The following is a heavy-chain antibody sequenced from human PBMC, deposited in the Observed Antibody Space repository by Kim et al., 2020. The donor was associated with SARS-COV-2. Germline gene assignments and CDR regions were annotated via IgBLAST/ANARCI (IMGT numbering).Heavy chain of an antibody. V-gene: IGHV3-30*04. CDR2: ISYDGSNK. J-gene: IGHJ6*02. CDR3: ARDNWGYVWGSPLYYYGMDV. Sequence: GGSLRLSCAASGFTFSSYAMHWVRQAPGKGLEWVAVISYDGSNKYYADSVKGRFTISRDNSKNTLYLQMNSLRAEDTAVYYCARDNWGYVWGSPLYYYGMDVCGQGTTVTVSS. CDR1: GFTFSSYA. D-gene: IGHD3-16*01.